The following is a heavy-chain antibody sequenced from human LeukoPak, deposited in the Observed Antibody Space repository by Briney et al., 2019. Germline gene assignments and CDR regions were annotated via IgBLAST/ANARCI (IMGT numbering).Heavy chain of an antibody. Sequence: GGSLRLSCAASGFTFDDYGMSWVRQAPGKGLDWVSAISGSGGSTYYADSVKGRFTISRDNSKNTLYLQMNSLRAEDTAVYYCAKEAQIPPTWWELPYYFDYWGQGTLVTVSS. CDR3: AKEAQIPPTWWELPYYFDY. V-gene: IGHV3-23*01. CDR2: ISGSGGST. J-gene: IGHJ4*02. D-gene: IGHD1-26*01. CDR1: GFTFDDYG.